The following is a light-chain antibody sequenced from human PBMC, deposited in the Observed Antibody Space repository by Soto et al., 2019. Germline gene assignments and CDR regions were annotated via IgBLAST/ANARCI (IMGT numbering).Light chain of an antibody. CDR3: SSYTITTALV. Sequence: QSVLTQPASVSGSPGQSITISCTGTSSDVGAYDFVSWYQQHPGKAPKLVISEVTNRPSGISDRFSGSKSGNTASLTISGLQADDEASYYCSSYTITTALVFGSGTKVTV. J-gene: IGLJ1*01. CDR2: EVT. CDR1: SSDVGAYDF. V-gene: IGLV2-14*01.